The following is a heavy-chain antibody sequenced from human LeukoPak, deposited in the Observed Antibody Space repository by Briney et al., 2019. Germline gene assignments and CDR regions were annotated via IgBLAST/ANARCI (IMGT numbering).Heavy chain of an antibody. CDR2: INHSGSP. CDR3: ARGHENRVAGMTIFGFDV. CDR1: GGSFSDHY. D-gene: IGHD6-19*01. J-gene: IGHJ6*02. V-gene: IGHV4-34*01. Sequence: PSETLSLTCAVYGGSFSDHYWTWIRQPPGKGLEWIGEINHSGSPNYNPSLKSRVTISVDASKHQFSLKLSSVTAADTAAYFCARGHENRVAGMTIFGFDVWGQGTTVTVSS.